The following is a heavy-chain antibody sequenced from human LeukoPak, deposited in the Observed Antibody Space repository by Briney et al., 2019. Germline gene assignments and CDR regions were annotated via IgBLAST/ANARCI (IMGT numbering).Heavy chain of an antibody. Sequence: TGGSLRLSCGVSGFTFSSYAVHWIRQAPGRGLEWVAFISYDGSDKYYADSVKGRFTISGDNSKNTLYLQMNSLRVEDTAVYYCARDLSTRYTYDFWGQGTLVTVSS. J-gene: IGHJ4*02. CDR2: ISYDGSDK. CDR3: ARDLSTRYTYDF. V-gene: IGHV3-30*04. CDR1: GFTFSSYA. D-gene: IGHD3-16*02.